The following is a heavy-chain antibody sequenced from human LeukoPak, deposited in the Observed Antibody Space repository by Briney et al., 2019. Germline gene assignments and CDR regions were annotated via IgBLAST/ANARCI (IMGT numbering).Heavy chain of an antibody. D-gene: IGHD2-2*01. CDR2: IRYDGNNK. Sequence: PGGSLRLSCAASGFTFSRYGIHWVRQAPGKGLEWVAFIRYDGNNKYYADSVKGRFTISRDNSKNTLYLQMNSLRTEDTAVYYSARDSETYCSTTSCRHFDYWGQGTLVTVSS. CDR1: GFTFSRYG. V-gene: IGHV3-30*02. J-gene: IGHJ4*02. CDR3: ARDSETYCSTTSCRHFDY.